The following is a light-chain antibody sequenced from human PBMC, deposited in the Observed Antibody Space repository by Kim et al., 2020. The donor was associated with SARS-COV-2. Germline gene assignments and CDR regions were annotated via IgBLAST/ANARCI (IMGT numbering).Light chain of an antibody. V-gene: IGKV3-20*01. J-gene: IGKJ1*01. CDR1: QSVSSNF. Sequence: ENVLTQSPGTLSLSPGERATLSCRASQSVSSNFLAWYQQKAGQAPRLVIYSASSRASGIPDRFSGSGSGTDFTLTISTLEPEDLAVYYCQQYATSPETFGQGTKVDIK. CDR2: SAS. CDR3: QQYATSPET.